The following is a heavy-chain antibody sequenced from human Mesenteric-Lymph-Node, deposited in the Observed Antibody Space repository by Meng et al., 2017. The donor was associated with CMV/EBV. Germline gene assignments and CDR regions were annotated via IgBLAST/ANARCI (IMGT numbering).Heavy chain of an antibody. J-gene: IGHJ4*02. D-gene: IGHD6-19*01. CDR3: AISRGSSGWYQFDY. CDR2: IYSGGSST. Sequence: ASGFTFSSDARSWVRQAPGKGLEWVSVIYSGGSSTYYADSVKGRFTISRDNSKNTLYLQMNSLRAEDTAVYYCAISRGSSGWYQFDYWGQGTLVTVSS. V-gene: IGHV3-23*03. CDR1: GFTFSSDA.